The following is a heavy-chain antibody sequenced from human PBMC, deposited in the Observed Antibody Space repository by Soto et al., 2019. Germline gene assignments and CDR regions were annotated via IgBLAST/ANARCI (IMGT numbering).Heavy chain of an antibody. V-gene: IGHV3-23*01. CDR2: ISGSGGST. D-gene: IGHD2-21*02. CDR3: AIQRGACGGDCYSMSWFDP. Sequence: GGSLRLSCAASGFTFSSYAMSWVRQAPGKGLEWVSAISGSGGSTYYADSVKGRFTISRDNSKNTLYLQMNSLRAEDTAVYYCAIQRGACGGDCYSMSWFDPWGQGTLVTVSS. CDR1: GFTFSSYA. J-gene: IGHJ5*02.